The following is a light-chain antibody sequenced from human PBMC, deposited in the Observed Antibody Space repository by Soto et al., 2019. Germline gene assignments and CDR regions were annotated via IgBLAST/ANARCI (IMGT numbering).Light chain of an antibody. CDR2: EVN. CDR3: CAYVNSRSYV. J-gene: IGLJ1*01. CDR1: SSDVGSHNY. V-gene: IGLV2-14*01. Sequence: QSALTQPASVSGSPGQSITISCTGTSSDVGSHNYVSWYQQHPGKAPKLIIFEVNSRPSGVSNRFSGSKSGNTASLTISGLQAEDEADYYCCAYVNSRSYVFGSGTKVTVL.